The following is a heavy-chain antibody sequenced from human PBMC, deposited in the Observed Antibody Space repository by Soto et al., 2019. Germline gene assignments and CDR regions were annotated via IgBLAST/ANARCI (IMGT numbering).Heavy chain of an antibody. V-gene: IGHV4-59*01. Sequence: QVQLQESGQGLVKPSETLSLTCTVSGGSISSYYWIWIRQPPGKGLERLGYIYYSGSTNYNAPLKSRCTISVDTSKNQFSLKLSSVTAGDTAVYYCARSALGFDLWGRGTLVTVSS. CDR3: ARSALGFDL. J-gene: IGHJ2*01. CDR2: IYYSGST. CDR1: GGSISSYY. D-gene: IGHD7-27*01.